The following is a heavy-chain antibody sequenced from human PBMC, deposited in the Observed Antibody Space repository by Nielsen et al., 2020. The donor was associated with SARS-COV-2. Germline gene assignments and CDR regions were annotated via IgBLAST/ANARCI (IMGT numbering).Heavy chain of an antibody. CDR1: GGSIRSYF. CDR2: IFTSGST. D-gene: IGHD6-19*01. Sequence: SETLSLTCTVSGGSIRSYFWSWIRQPAGKGLEWIGRIFTSGSTNYNPSLKSRVTMSVDTSKNQFSLKLSSVTAADTAVYYCARRPVRYSSGWYEVDYWGQGTLVTVSS. CDR3: ARRPVRYSSGWYEVDY. J-gene: IGHJ4*02. V-gene: IGHV4-4*07.